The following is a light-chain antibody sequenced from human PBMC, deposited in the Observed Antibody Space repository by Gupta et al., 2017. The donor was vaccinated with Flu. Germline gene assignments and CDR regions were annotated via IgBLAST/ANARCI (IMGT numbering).Light chain of an antibody. J-gene: IGKJ4*01. CDR1: QTIIRY. CDR3: QRTDAIQLT. V-gene: IGKV1-39*01. Sequence: DIQMTQSPSSLSASVGDRVTITCRASQTIIRYLNWYQQKPGKAPNLLISAASTLQSTVPSRFTGTGSVTDFTLTISRLQPQDFATYYCQRTDAIQLTFGGGTKVEIK. CDR2: AAS.